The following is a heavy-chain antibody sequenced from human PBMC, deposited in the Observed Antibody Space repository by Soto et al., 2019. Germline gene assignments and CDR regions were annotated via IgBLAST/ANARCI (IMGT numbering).Heavy chain of an antibody. V-gene: IGHV5-51*01. CDR3: ARQWNYYDSSGLRY. CDR1: GYIFTSYW. D-gene: IGHD3-22*01. J-gene: IGHJ4*02. CDR2: IYPGDSDT. Sequence: VESLKISCKGSGYIFTSYWICCLRQMPGKGLEWMGIIYPGDSDTRYSPSFQGQVTISADKSISTAYLQWSSLKASDTAMYYCARQWNYYDSSGLRYWGQGTLVTVSS.